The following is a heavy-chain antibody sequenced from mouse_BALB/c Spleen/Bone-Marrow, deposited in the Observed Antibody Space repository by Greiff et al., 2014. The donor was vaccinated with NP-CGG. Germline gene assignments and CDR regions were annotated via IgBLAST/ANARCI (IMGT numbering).Heavy chain of an antibody. D-gene: IGHD2-4*01. V-gene: IGHV3-2*02. CDR1: GYSITRDYA. Sequence: EVKVVESGPGLVKPSQSLSLTCIVTGYSITRDYALNWIRQFPGNKLEWMGYISYSGSTTYNPSLESRISITRDTSKNQFFLQLNSVTTEDTATYYCARSSSYDYDVGFAYWGQGTLVTVSA. CDR2: ISYSGST. J-gene: IGHJ3*01. CDR3: ARSSSYDYDVGFAY.